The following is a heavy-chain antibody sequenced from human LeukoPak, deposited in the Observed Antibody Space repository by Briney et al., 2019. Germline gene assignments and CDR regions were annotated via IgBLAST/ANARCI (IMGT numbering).Heavy chain of an antibody. V-gene: IGHV3-23*01. CDR3: ATSRDGYIPDY. CDR2: ISGSGGST. CDR1: GFTFSSYA. D-gene: IGHD5-24*01. Sequence: HTGGSLRLSCAASGFTFSSYAMSWVRQAPGKGLEWVSAISGSGGSTYYADSVKGRFTISRDNSKNTLYLQLNSLRTEDTAVYFCATSRDGYIPDYWGQGTLVTVSS. J-gene: IGHJ4*02.